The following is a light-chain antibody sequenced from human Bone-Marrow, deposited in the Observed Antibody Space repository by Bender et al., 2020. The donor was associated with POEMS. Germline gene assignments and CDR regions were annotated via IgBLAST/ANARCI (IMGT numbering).Light chain of an antibody. V-gene: IGLV2-14*02. J-gene: IGLJ2*01. CDR3: SSYTSRIILVFGI. Sequence: QSALTQPASVSGSPGQSITISCAGTSSDVGSYDLVSWYQQQPGKAPKLIIYEVSKRPSGVSNRFSGSKSGDTASLTISGLQAEDEADYYCSSYTSRIILVFGIFGGGTKLTVL. CDR1: SSDVGSYDL. CDR2: EVS.